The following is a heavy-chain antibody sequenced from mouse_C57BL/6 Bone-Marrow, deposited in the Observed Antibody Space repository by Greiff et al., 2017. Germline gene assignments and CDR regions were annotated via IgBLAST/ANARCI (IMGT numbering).Heavy chain of an antibody. D-gene: IGHD1-1*01. Sequence: EVKLMESGGGLVKPGGSLKLSCAASGFTFSSYAMSWVRQTPEKRLEWVATISDGGSYTYYPDNVQGRFTISRDNANNNLYLQMSHLKSEDTAMYYCAIDRYYGSSYVGYFDVWGTGTTVTVSS. J-gene: IGHJ1*03. CDR3: AIDRYYGSSYVGYFDV. V-gene: IGHV5-4*01. CDR1: GFTFSSYA. CDR2: ISDGGSYT.